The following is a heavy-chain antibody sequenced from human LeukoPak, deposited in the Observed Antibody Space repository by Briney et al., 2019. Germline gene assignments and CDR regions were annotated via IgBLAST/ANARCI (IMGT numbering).Heavy chain of an antibody. V-gene: IGHV3-23*01. J-gene: IGHJ6*02. CDR3: AKDLYGSGAYYYYYGMDV. CDR1: GFTFSTYA. D-gene: IGHD3-10*01. Sequence: GGSLRLSCAASGFTFSTYAMSWVRQAPGKGLEWVSTISGSGANTYYADSVRGRFTISRDNAKNSLYLQMNSLRAEDTALYYCAKDLYGSGAYYYYYGMDVWGQGTTVTVSS. CDR2: ISGSGANT.